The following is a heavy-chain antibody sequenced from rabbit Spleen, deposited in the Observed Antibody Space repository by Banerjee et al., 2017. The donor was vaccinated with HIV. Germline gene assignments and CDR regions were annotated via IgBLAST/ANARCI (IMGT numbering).Heavy chain of an antibody. V-gene: IGHV1S45*01. CDR1: GFSFSNKAV. J-gene: IGHJ4*01. D-gene: IGHD1-1*01. CDR2: INAITGKA. CDR3: ARDLVGVIGWNFYL. Sequence: EQLVESGGGPVQPGGSLKLSCTASGFSFSNKAVMCWVRQAPGKGLEWIACINAITGKAVYASWAKGRFTFSKTSSTTVTLQMTSLTAADTATYFCARDLVGVIGWNFYLWGPGTLVTVS.